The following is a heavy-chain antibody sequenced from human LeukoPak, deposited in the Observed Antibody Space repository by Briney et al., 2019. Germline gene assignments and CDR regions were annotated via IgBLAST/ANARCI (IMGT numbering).Heavy chain of an antibody. CDR1: GGSIGSGYYY. V-gene: IGHV4-61*02. Sequence: SETLSLTCTVSGGSIGSGYYYWTWIRQPAGKGLEWIGRISTSGTTNYNPSLKSRVTISVDTSKNQFSLKLSSVTAADTAVYYCARGIHYGNFDYWGQGTLVTVSS. J-gene: IGHJ4*02. D-gene: IGHD4-17*01. CDR3: ARGIHYGNFDY. CDR2: ISTSGTT.